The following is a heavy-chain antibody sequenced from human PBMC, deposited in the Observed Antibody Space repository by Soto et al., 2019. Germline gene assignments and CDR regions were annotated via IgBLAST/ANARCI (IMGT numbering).Heavy chain of an antibody. CDR2: ISYDGSNK. CDR1: GFTFSSYG. CDR3: AKGTNYDFWSGYSTGDYGMDV. V-gene: IGHV3-30*18. D-gene: IGHD3-3*01. J-gene: IGHJ6*01. Sequence: ESGGGVVQPGRSLRLSCAASGFTFSSYGMHWVRQAPGKGLEWVAVISYDGSNKYYADSVKGRFTISRDNSKNTLYLQMNSLRAEDTAVYYCAKGTNYDFWSGYSTGDYGMDVW.